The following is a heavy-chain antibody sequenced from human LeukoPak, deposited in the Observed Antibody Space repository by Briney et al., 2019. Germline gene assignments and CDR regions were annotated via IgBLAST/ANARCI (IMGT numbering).Heavy chain of an antibody. CDR3: ARDLFCSSTSCYAGGWFDP. Sequence: GGPLRLPCAASGFTLSSYWMHSVRQAPGKGLVWVSRINTDGSSTSYADSVKGRFTISRDNAKNTLYLQMNSLRAEDTAVYYCARDLFCSSTSCYAGGWFDPWGQGTPVTVSS. D-gene: IGHD2-2*01. CDR2: INTDGSST. CDR1: GFTLSSYW. J-gene: IGHJ5*02. V-gene: IGHV3-74*01.